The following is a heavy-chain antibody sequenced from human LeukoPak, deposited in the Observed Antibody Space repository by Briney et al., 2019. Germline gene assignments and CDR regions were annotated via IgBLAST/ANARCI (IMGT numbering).Heavy chain of an antibody. D-gene: IGHD3-10*01. CDR3: ARDQVPLLWFGESSFDY. Sequence: GGSLRLSCAASGFTFSSYAMHWVRQAPGKGLEWVAVISYDGSNKYYADSVKGRFTISRDNSKNTLYLQMNGLRAEDTAVYYCARDQVPLLWFGESSFDYWGQGTLVTVSS. V-gene: IGHV3-30*04. CDR1: GFTFSSYA. J-gene: IGHJ4*02. CDR2: ISYDGSNK.